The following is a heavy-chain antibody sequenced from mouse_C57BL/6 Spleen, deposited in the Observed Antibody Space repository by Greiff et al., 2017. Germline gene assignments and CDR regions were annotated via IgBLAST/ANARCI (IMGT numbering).Heavy chain of an antibody. D-gene: IGHD2-3*01. CDR1: GFTFSSYA. Sequence: EVQGVESGGGLVKPGGSLKLSCAASGFTFSSYAMSWVRQTQEKRLEWVATISDGGSYTYYPDNVKGRFTISRDNAKNNLYLQMSHLKSEDTAMYYCARVVTTGSMDYWGQGTSVTVSS. J-gene: IGHJ4*01. CDR3: ARVVTTGSMDY. CDR2: ISDGGSYT. V-gene: IGHV5-4*01.